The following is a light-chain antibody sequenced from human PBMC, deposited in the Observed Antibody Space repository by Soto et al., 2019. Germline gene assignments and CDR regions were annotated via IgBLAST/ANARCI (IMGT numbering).Light chain of an antibody. CDR2: DAS. J-gene: IGKJ1*01. Sequence: EIVLTQSPATMSLSPGERATLSCGASESVSYSYVAWYQLKGGLAPRLLIHDASTRASGIPDRFSGSKSGTDFTLTITRLEPEDFAVYYCQQYGSSPQTFGQGTKVDIK. CDR1: ESVSYSY. V-gene: IGKV3D-20*01. CDR3: QQYGSSPQT.